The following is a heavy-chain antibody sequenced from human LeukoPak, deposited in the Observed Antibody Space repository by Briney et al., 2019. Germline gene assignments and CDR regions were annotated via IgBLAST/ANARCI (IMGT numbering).Heavy chain of an antibody. V-gene: IGHV4-4*07. J-gene: IGHJ4*02. CDR1: GGSISGDY. D-gene: IGHD5-12*01. CDR2: IYTSGST. CDR3: ARGTTSGYDYEFDY. Sequence: PSETLSLTCTVSGGSISGDYWSWIRQPAGTGLEWIGRIYTSGSTNYNPSLKSRVTMSVDTSKNQFSLKLSSVTAADTAVYYCARGTTSGYDYEFDYWGQGTLVTVSS.